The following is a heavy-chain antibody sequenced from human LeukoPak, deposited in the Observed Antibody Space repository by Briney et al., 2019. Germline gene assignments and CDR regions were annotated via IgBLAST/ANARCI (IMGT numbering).Heavy chain of an antibody. CDR3: ARATTVTIYYFDY. V-gene: IGHV1-2*02. Sequence: ASVKVSCKASGYTLTGYYMHWVRQAPGQGLEWMGWINPNSGGTNYAQKFQGRVTMTRDTSISTAYMELSRLRSDDTAVYYCARATTVTIYYFDYWGQGTLVTVSS. D-gene: IGHD4-17*01. J-gene: IGHJ4*02. CDR1: GYTLTGYY. CDR2: INPNSGGT.